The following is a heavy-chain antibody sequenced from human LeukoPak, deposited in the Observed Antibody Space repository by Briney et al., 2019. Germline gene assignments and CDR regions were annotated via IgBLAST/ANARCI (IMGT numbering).Heavy chain of an antibody. CDR2: INHSGST. D-gene: IGHD5-18*01. J-gene: IGHJ4*02. V-gene: IGHV4-34*01. CDR3: AREDSYGYVY. CDR1: GGSFSGYY. Sequence: SETLSLTCAVYGGSFSGYYWSWIRQPPGKGLEWIGEINHSGSTNYNPSLKSRVTISVDTSKNQFSLKLSSVTAADTAVYYCAREDSYGYVYWGQGTLVTVSS.